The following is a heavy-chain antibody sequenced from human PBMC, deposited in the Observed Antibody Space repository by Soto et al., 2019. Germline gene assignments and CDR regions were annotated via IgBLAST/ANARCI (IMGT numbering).Heavy chain of an antibody. CDR2: IYGDDSNT. Sequence: GESLKISCQGSGYNLTNYWIAWVRQVSGKGLEWMGMIYGDDSNTKYSSSFQGQVTISVDKSMNTAYLQWGSLKASDTAMYYCARVRFGDYQRAFEYWGQGALVTVSS. CDR1: GYNLTNYW. V-gene: IGHV5-51*01. CDR3: ARVRFGDYQRAFEY. D-gene: IGHD3-10*01. J-gene: IGHJ4*02.